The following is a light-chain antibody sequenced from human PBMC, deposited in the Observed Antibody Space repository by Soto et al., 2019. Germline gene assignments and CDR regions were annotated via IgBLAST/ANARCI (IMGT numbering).Light chain of an antibody. CDR3: MHLKHFPRT. CDR1: QSLVHSDGNTY. J-gene: IGKJ1*01. Sequence: DIVLTQTPLSSPATLGQPASISCRSSQSLVHSDGNTYLSWLQQRPGQPPRLLSYKISNRFAGVPDRFSGSGAAKDFTLKISRVEAEDVEVYYCMHLKHFPRTFGQGTKVEIK. V-gene: IGKV2-24*01. CDR2: KIS.